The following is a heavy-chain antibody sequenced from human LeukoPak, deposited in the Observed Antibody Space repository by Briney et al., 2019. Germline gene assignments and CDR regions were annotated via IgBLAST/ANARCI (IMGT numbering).Heavy chain of an antibody. V-gene: IGHV4-39*01. CDR1: GGSISSSSYY. CDR3: ASAGSYLAEYFQH. D-gene: IGHD1-26*01. J-gene: IGHJ1*01. CDR2: IYYSGST. Sequence: SETLSLTCTVSGGSISSSSYYWGWIRQPPGKGLEWIGSIYYSGSTYYNPSLKSRVTISVDTSKNQFSLKLSSVTAADTAVYYCASAGSYLAEYFQHWGQGTLVTVSS.